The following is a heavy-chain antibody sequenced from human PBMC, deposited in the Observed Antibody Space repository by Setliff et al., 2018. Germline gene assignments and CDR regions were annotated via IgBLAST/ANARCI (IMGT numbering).Heavy chain of an antibody. Sequence: PGGSLRLSCSASGFIFNNFWMSWVRQAPGKGLEWVANINQRESAKLYVDSVKGRFTISRDNAENSLYLQMTSLRAEDTAVYYCARTDGTNLGYFDNWGQGTLVTVSP. J-gene: IGHJ4*02. D-gene: IGHD2-8*01. CDR3: ARTDGTNLGYFDN. V-gene: IGHV3-7*03. CDR1: GFIFNNFW. CDR2: INQRESAK.